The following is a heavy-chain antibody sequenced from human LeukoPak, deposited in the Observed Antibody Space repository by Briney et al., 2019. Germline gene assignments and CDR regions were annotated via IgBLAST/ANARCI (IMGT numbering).Heavy chain of an antibody. Sequence: GPVKVSCKVSGYTLTELSMHWVRQAPGKGLEWMGGFDPEDGETIYAQKFQGRVTMIEDTSTDTAYMELSSLRSEDTAVYYCAILTSWGSGEDYWGQGTLVTVSS. D-gene: IGHD3-16*01. CDR2: FDPEDGET. J-gene: IGHJ4*02. CDR3: AILTSWGSGEDY. V-gene: IGHV1-24*01. CDR1: GYTLTELS.